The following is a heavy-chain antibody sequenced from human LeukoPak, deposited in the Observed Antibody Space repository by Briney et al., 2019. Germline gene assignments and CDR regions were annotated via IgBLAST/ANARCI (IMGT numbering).Heavy chain of an antibody. CDR1: GFTFSSYA. CDR3: ASAYSSGWSRGGFDP. D-gene: IGHD6-19*01. Sequence: GGSLRLSCAAFGFTFSSYAMHWVRQAPGKGLEWVAVISYDGSNKYYADSVKGRFTISRDNSKNTLYLQMNSLRAEDTAVYYCASAYSSGWSRGGFDPWGQGTLVTVSS. CDR2: ISYDGSNK. J-gene: IGHJ5*02. V-gene: IGHV3-30-3*01.